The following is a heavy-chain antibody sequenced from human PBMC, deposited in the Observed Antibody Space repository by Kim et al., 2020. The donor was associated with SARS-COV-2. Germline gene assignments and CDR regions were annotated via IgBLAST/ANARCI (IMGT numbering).Heavy chain of an antibody. V-gene: IGHV3-23*01. CDR3: AKMGIGAAAARYSFDP. D-gene: IGHD6-13*01. J-gene: IGHJ5*02. Sequence: GLEWVSAVSGSGDLTYYADSVKGRFIISRDNANNTLYLQMDSLRVDDTAVYFCAKMGIGAAAARYSFDPWGQGALVTVSS. CDR2: VSGSGDLT.